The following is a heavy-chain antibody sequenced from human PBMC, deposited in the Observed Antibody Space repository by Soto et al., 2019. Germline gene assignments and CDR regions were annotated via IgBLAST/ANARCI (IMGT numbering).Heavy chain of an antibody. J-gene: IGHJ4*02. V-gene: IGHV3-7*01. CDR1: GFNFCNYW. CDR2: IKQDGSQN. Sequence: EVQLVESGGGLVQPGGSLRLSCAVPGFNFCNYWMSLVRQAPGKGLEWGANIKQDGSQNYYVDSVKGRFTTSRDNTKNSFYLQMNSLRAEDTAVYYCARDHINGWKFDYWGRGTLVTVSS. D-gene: IGHD6-19*01. CDR3: ARDHINGWKFDY.